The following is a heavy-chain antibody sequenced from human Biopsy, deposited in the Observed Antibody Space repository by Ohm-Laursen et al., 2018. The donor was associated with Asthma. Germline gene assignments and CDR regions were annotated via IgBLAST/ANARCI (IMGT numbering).Heavy chain of an antibody. J-gene: IGHJ4*02. CDR3: AKEVFPGWELRRGPDS. Sequence: SSLRLSCAASGFTFSTYGMHWVRQAPGKGLEWVAVISYDGFNKDYGDSVKGRFTISRDNSRNTLHLEMNSLRAEDTAVYFCAKEVFPGWELRRGPDSWGQGTLVTASS. CDR2: ISYDGFNK. V-gene: IGHV3-30*18. CDR1: GFTFSTYG. D-gene: IGHD1-26*01.